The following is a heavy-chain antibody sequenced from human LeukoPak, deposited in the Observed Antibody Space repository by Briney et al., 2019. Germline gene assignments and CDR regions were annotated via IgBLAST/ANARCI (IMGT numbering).Heavy chain of an antibody. CDR1: GFTFSSYE. D-gene: IGHD3-10*02. V-gene: IGHV3-48*03. Sequence: GGSLRLSCAASGFTFSSYEMNWVRQAPGKGLEWVSYISSSGGTIYYADSVKRRFTIPRDNANNSLYLQMNSLRAEDTAVYYCAELGITMIGGVWGKGTTVTISS. J-gene: IGHJ6*04. CDR3: AELGITMIGGV. CDR2: ISSSGGTI.